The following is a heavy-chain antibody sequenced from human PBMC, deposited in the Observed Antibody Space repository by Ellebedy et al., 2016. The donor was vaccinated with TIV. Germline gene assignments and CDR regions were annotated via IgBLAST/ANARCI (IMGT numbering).Heavy chain of an antibody. J-gene: IGHJ4*02. D-gene: IGHD5-24*01. Sequence: RFQGRVTITADKSTSTFYMELSSLKSEDTAVYYCARRQFYMSDFWGQGTLVTVSS. V-gene: IGHV1-69*02. CDR3: ARRQFYMSDF.